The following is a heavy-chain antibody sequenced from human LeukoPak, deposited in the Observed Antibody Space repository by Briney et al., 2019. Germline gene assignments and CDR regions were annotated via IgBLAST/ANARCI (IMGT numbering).Heavy chain of an antibody. CDR1: GFTVSSYA. CDR2: ISGSGGST. D-gene: IGHD3-3*01. CDR3: AKSGDPTYDFWSGYAMNFDY. V-gene: IGHV3-23*01. Sequence: GGSLRLSCAGSGFTVSSYAMSWVRQAPGKGLEWVSAISGSGGSTYYADSVKGRFTSSRDISKNTLYLQMNSLRAEDTAVYYCAKSGDPTYDFWSGYAMNFDYWGQGTLVTVSS. J-gene: IGHJ4*02.